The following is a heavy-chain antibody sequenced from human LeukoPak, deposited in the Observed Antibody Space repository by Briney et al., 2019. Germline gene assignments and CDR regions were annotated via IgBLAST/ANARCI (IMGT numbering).Heavy chain of an antibody. V-gene: IGHV4-39*01. Sequence: SETLSLTCTVSGGSISSSTYYWGWIRQPPGTGLEWIGSTSYSGSTYYNPSLKSRVTISVDTSKNQFSLKLTSVTAADTAVYYCARAYSSGWYNDFDPWGQGTLVIVSS. CDR3: ARAYSSGWYNDFDP. J-gene: IGHJ5*02. CDR2: TSYSGST. D-gene: IGHD6-19*01. CDR1: GGSISSSTYY.